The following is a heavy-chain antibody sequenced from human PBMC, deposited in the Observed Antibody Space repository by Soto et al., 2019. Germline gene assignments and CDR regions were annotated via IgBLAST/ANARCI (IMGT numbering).Heavy chain of an antibody. D-gene: IGHD2-2*01. J-gene: IGHJ6*02. Sequence: HPGGSLRLSCAASGFTFSNYAMSWVRQAPGKGLECVSAISASAGSTYSADSVKGRFTISRDNSKNRLYLQMNSLRAEDTAVYYCAKEGGIVVVQAAPEFSNGMDVWGQGTTVTVSS. CDR1: GFTFSNYA. V-gene: IGHV3-23*01. CDR2: ISASAGST. CDR3: AKEGGIVVVQAAPEFSNGMDV.